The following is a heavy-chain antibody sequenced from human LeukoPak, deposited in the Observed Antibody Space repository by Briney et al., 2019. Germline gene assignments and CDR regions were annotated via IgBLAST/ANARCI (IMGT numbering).Heavy chain of an antibody. D-gene: IGHD3-22*01. V-gene: IGHV4-30-2*01. J-gene: IGHJ4*02. CDR2: IYHSGSI. Sequence: SETLSLTCAVSGGSISSGGYSWSWIRQPPGKGLEWIGYIYHSGSIYYNPSLKSRVTISVDRSKNQFSLKLSSVTAADTAVYYCARADDDSGGFAPAPFDYWGQGTLVTVSS. CDR1: GGSISSGGYS. CDR3: ARADDDSGGFAPAPFDY.